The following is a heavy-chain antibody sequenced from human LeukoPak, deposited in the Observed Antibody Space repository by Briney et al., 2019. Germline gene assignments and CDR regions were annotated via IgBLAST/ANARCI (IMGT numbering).Heavy chain of an antibody. J-gene: IGHJ4*02. Sequence: GGSPRLSCEASGFIFNTYWIYWVRQGPGKGLEWVSRINGDGSSIMYAESVRGRFTVSRDNAKKTVHLEMSSLRVEDTAVYYCVRGRVWYYDMSGYHLDYWGQGTRVIVTS. V-gene: IGHV3-74*03. CDR2: INGDGSSI. D-gene: IGHD3-22*01. CDR1: GFIFNTYW. CDR3: VRGRVWYYDMSGYHLDY.